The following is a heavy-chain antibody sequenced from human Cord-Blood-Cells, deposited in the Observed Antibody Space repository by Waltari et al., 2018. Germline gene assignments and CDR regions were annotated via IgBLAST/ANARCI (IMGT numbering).Heavy chain of an antibody. D-gene: IGHD1-26*01. J-gene: IGHJ4*02. CDR3: ASSVGGSYSDY. Sequence: EVQLVESGGGLVQPGGSLRLSCAASGFTFSSYWMSWVRLAPGKGLEWVANIKQDGSEKYYVDSVKGRFTISRDNAKNSLYLQMNSLRAEDTAVYYCASSVGGSYSDYWGQGTLVTVSS. CDR2: IKQDGSEK. CDR1: GFTFSSYW. V-gene: IGHV3-7*01.